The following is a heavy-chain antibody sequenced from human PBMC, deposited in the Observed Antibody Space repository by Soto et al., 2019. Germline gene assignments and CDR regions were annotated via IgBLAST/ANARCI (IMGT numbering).Heavy chain of an antibody. CDR2: IYYSGST. D-gene: IGHD3-3*01. Sequence: SETLSLTCTVSGGSISSGGYYWSWIRQHPGKGLEWIGYIYYSGSTYYNPSLKSRVTISVDTSKNQFSLKLSSVTAADTAVYYCARVTDDFWSGYGWFDPWGQGTLVTVSS. CDR1: GGSISSGGYY. J-gene: IGHJ5*02. CDR3: ARVTDDFWSGYGWFDP. V-gene: IGHV4-31*03.